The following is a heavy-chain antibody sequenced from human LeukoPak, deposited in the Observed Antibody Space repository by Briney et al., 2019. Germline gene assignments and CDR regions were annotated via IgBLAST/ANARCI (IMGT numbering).Heavy chain of an antibody. CDR3: ARDQRGNYDILTGYSD. CDR1: GFTFSDYY. J-gene: IGHJ4*02. Sequence: GGSLRLSCAASGFTFSDYYMSWIRQAPGKGLEWVSYISSSGSTIYCADSVKGRFTISRDNAKNSLYLQMNSLRAEDTAVYYCARDQRGNYDILTGYSDWGQGTLVTVSS. D-gene: IGHD3-9*01. CDR2: ISSSGSTI. V-gene: IGHV3-11*01.